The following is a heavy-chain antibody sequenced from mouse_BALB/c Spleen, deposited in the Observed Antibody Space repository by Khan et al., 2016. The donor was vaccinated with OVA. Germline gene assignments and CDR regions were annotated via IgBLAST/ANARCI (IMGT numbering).Heavy chain of an antibody. D-gene: IGHD1-1*01. CDR1: GFSFSSYS. J-gene: IGHJ2*01. V-gene: IGHV5-6-4*01. CDR2: ISSGGSYT. Sequence: EVKLVESGGGLVRPGGSLKLSCAASGFSFSSYSMSWVRQTPEKRLEWVATISSGGSYTYYPDSVKGRFTISRDNAKNTQHLQVNSLRSEDTAMYYCTGHRVYYGSSPYFDYWGQGTTLTVSS. CDR3: TGHRVYYGSSPYFDY.